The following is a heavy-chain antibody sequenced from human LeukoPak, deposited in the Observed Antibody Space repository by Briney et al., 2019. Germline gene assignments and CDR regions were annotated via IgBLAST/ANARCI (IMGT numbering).Heavy chain of an antibody. Sequence: GGSLRLSCAASGFTFSSYWMHWVRQAPGKGLVWVSRINSDGSSTSYADSVKGRFTISRDNSKNTLYLQMNSLRAEDTAVYYCARDGVLTYSSGWYYYYYYYMDVWGKGTTVTVSS. CDR1: GFTFSSYW. CDR3: ARDGVLTYSSGWYYYYYYYMDV. CDR2: INSDGSST. V-gene: IGHV3-74*01. D-gene: IGHD6-19*01. J-gene: IGHJ6*03.